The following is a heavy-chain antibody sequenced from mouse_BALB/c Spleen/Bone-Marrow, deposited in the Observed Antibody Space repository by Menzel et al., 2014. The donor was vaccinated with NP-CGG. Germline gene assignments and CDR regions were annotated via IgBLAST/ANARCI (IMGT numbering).Heavy chain of an antibody. Sequence: EVKLMESGGDLVKPGGSLKLSCAASGFTFSNYGMSWVRQTPDKRLEWVATISRGGSYTYFPDSVKGRFTISRDNAKNTLYLQMNSLKSEDAAMYYCARLTPDYAMDYWGQGTSVTVSS. CDR2: ISRGGSYT. V-gene: IGHV5-6*01. CDR3: ARLTPDYAMDY. D-gene: IGHD1-3*01. CDR1: GFTFSNYG. J-gene: IGHJ4*01.